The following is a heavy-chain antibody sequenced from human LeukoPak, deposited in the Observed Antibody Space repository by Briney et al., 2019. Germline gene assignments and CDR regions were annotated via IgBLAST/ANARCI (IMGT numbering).Heavy chain of an antibody. CDR1: GFTFDDYA. CDR3: AKDIGAYLLFYFDY. V-gene: IGHV3-9*01. D-gene: IGHD2-21*01. Sequence: PGGSLRLSCAASGFTFDDYAMHWVRQAPGKGLEWVSGISWNRNSIGYADSVKGRFTISRDNAKNSLYLQMNSLRAEDTALYFCAKDIGAYLLFYFDYWGQGTLVTVSS. J-gene: IGHJ4*02. CDR2: ISWNRNSI.